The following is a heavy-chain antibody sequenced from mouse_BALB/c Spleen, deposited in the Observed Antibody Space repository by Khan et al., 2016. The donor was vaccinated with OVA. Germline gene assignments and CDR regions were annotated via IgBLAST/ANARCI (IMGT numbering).Heavy chain of an antibody. V-gene: IGHV1-5*01. D-gene: IGHD2-1*01. J-gene: IGHJ2*01. CDR2: IYPGNSDI. CDR3: TRNGFGNYESLDY. CDR1: GYTFTSYW. Sequence: VQLQQSGTVLARPGASVKMSCKASGYTFTSYWMHWVKQRPGQGLEWIGAIYPGNSDINYNQKFKGEAKLTAVTSTSTAYMELNSLTNEDAAVYYCTRNGFGNYESLDYWGQGTTLTVSS.